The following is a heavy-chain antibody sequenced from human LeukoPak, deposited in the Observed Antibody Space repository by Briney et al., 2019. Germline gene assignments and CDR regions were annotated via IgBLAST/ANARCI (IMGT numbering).Heavy chain of an antibody. V-gene: IGHV1-2*02. J-gene: IGHJ4*02. CDR2: INPNSGGT. Sequence: GASVKVSCKASGGTFSSYAISWVRQAPGQGLEWMGWINPNSGGTNYAQKFQGRVTMTRDTSISTAYMELSRLRFDDTAVYYCASGSSYDSSGRGFDYWGQGTLVTVSS. CDR3: ASGSSYDSSGRGFDY. D-gene: IGHD3-22*01. CDR1: GGTFSSYA.